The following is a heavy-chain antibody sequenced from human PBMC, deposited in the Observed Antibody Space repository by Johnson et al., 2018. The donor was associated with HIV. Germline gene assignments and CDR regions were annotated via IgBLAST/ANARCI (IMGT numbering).Heavy chain of an antibody. CDR2: ISYDGINK. CDR1: GFTFSTYA. D-gene: IGHD5-24*01. V-gene: IGHV3-30-3*02. CDR3: AKELRLHLAFDI. Sequence: QMLLVESGGGVVQPGRSLRLYCAASGFTFSTYAMHWVRQAPGKGLEWVTIISYDGINKYYADSVKGRFTISRDNSKDTLYLQMHSLRPEDTALYYCAKELRLHLAFDIWGQGTMVTVSS. J-gene: IGHJ3*02.